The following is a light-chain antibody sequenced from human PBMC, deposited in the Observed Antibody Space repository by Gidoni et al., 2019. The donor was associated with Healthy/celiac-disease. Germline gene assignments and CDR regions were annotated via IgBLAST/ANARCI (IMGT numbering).Light chain of an antibody. CDR3: QQYYSTPVT. J-gene: IGKJ2*01. CDR2: WAS. Sequence: DIVMTQSPASLAVSLGERATINCKAGQSVLHSPNNKNYLAWYQQKPGQPPKLLIYWASTRESGVPDRFSGSGSGTDFTLTISSLQAEDVAVYYCQQYYSTPVTFGQGTKLEIK. V-gene: IGKV4-1*01. CDR1: QSVLHSPNNKNY.